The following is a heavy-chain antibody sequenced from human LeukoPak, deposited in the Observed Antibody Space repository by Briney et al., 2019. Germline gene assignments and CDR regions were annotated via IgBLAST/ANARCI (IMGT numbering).Heavy chain of an antibody. CDR3: ARYCSSTSCYYWTAFDI. V-gene: IGHV4-59*01. J-gene: IGHJ3*02. Sequence: SETLSLTWSVSGGSISSYYWSWIRQPPGKGLEWIGYIYYSGSTNYNPSLKSRVTISVDTSKNQFSLKLSSVTAADTAVYYCARYCSSTSCYYWTAFDIWGQGTMVTVSS. D-gene: IGHD2-2*01. CDR2: IYYSGST. CDR1: GGSISSYY.